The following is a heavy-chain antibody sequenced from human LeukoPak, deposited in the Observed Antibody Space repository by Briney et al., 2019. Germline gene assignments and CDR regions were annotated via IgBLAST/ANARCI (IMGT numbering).Heavy chain of an antibody. CDR1: GFTFSSYW. D-gene: IGHD3-22*01. CDR3: ARDYYDSSGLSDY. CDR2: IKQDGSEK. V-gene: IGHV3-7*01. J-gene: IGHJ4*02. Sequence: GGSLRLSCAASGFTFSSYWMSWVRQAPGKGLEWVANIKQDGSEKYYVDSVKDRFTIPRDNAKNSLYLQMNSLRAEDTAVYYCARDYYDSSGLSDYWSQGTLVTVSS.